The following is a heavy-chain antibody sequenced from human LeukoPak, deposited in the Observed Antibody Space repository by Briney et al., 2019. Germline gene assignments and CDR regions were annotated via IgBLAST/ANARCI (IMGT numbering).Heavy chain of an antibody. CDR3: ASGWDSSSWYY. V-gene: IGHV3-21*01. D-gene: IGHD6-13*01. J-gene: IGHJ4*02. Sequence: GGSLRLSCAASGFTFSSYSMNWVRQAPGKGLEWVSSISSSSSYIYYADSVEGRFTIARDNAKNSLYLQMNSLRAEDTAVYYCASGWDSSSWYYWGQGTLVTVSS. CDR2: ISSSSSYI. CDR1: GFTFSSYS.